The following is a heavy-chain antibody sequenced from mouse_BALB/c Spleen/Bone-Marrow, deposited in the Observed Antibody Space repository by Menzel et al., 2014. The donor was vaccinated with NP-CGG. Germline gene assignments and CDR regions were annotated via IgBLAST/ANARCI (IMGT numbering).Heavy chain of an antibody. CDR1: GFTFSSFA. V-gene: IGHV5-9-3*01. CDR3: ARQESIYDGYYGGFTY. J-gene: IGHJ3*01. D-gene: IGHD2-3*01. Sequence: EVQLVESGGGLVKPGGSLKLSCAASGFTFSSFAMSWVRQTPEKRLEWVATISSGGGYTYYPDSVKGRFTISRDNVKNSLYLQMSSLRSEDTAMYYCARQESIYDGYYGGFTYWGQGTLVTVSA. CDR2: ISSGGGYT.